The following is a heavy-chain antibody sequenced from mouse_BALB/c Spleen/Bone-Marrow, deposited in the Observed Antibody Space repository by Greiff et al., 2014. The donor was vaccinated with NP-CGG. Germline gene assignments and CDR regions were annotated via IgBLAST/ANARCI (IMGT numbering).Heavy chain of an antibody. V-gene: IGHV2-6-1*01. Sequence: VQRVESGPGLVAPSQSLSITCTISGFSLTSYGVHWVRQPPGKGLEWLTVIWNDGSTTYNSALKSRLTISKDNSKSQVFLKMNRLQTDDTGMYYWAKHGGGYFDYWGQGASLIVPS. J-gene: IGHJ2*02. CDR3: AKHGGGYFDY. CDR2: IWNDGST. CDR1: GFSLTSYG.